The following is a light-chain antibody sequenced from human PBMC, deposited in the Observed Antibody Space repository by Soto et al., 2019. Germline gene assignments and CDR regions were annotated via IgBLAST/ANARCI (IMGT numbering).Light chain of an antibody. CDR3: CSYAGGYSWV. Sequence: QSVLTQPRSVSGSPGQSVTISCTGTSSDVGDYNYVSWYQQHPGTVPKLVIFDVSKRPSGVPHRFSGSKSGNTASLTISGLQPEDEADYYCCSYAGGYSWVFGGGTQLTVL. J-gene: IGLJ3*02. V-gene: IGLV2-11*01. CDR1: SSDVGDYNY. CDR2: DVS.